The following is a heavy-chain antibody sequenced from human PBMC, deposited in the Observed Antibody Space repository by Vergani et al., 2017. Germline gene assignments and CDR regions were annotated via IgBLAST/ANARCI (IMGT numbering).Heavy chain of an antibody. CDR1: GFSFSSHA. D-gene: IGHD3-10*01. CDR2: ISNDGSKK. V-gene: IGHV3-30*18. CDR3: AKAGSVTSGSLQYNFYRDV. Sequence: QVQLAESGGGRVQPGRSLRLSCAASGFSFSSHAIHWVRQAPGKGLEWVAVISNDGSKKYYADSVKGRFTISRDNSKNTLDLQRNSLRTQDTAVYYCAKAGSVTSGSLQYNFYRDVWGKGTTVTVS. J-gene: IGHJ6*03.